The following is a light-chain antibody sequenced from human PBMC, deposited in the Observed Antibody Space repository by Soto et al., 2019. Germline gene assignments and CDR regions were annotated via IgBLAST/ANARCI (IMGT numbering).Light chain of an antibody. CDR3: QQRPSWT. J-gene: IGKJ1*01. V-gene: IGKV3-11*01. CDR2: DAS. Sequence: EIVLTQSPATLSLSPGERATLSCRASQSISSYLAWYQQKPGQAPRLLIYDASNRATGIPGRFSGSGSGTDFTLTISSLEPEDFAVYHCQQRPSWTFGQGTKVEI. CDR1: QSISSY.